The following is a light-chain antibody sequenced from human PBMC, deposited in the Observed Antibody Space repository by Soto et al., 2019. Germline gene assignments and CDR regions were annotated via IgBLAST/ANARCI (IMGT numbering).Light chain of an antibody. CDR1: SSNIGGNS. Sequence: QSVLTQPPSVSAAPGQKVTISCSGSSSNIGGNSVSWYQQLPGTAPKLLIYDDNKRPSGIPDRFSGSKSGTSATLGITGFQTGDEADYYCGSWDSSLSAYVLGTGTKVT. V-gene: IGLV1-51*01. CDR3: GSWDSSLSAYV. CDR2: DDN. J-gene: IGLJ1*01.